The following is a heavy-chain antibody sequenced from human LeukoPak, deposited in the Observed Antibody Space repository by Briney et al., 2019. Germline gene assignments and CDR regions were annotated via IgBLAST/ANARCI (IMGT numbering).Heavy chain of an antibody. CDR1: RFTFGSNW. J-gene: IGHJ3*02. CDR3: ARDGYYYNNSGYYAFDI. Sequence: PGGSLRLSCAASRFTFGSNWMHWVRQAPGKGLVWVSRIQSDGSTASYADSVKGRFTISRDNAKSTLYLQMNSLRAEDTAVYYCARDGYYYNNSGYYAFDIWGQGTMVTVSS. V-gene: IGHV3-74*01. D-gene: IGHD3-22*01. CDR2: IQSDGSTA.